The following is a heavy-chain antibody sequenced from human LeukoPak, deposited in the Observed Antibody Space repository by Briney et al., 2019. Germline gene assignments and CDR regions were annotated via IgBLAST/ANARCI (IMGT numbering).Heavy chain of an antibody. D-gene: IGHD6-6*01. V-gene: IGHV3-30*04. Sequence: GRSLRLSCAASGFTFSSYAMHWVRQAPGKGLEWVAVISYDGSNKYYADSVKGRFTISRDNAKNSLYLQMNSLRAEDTAVYYCARGRRGIAARWYYFDYWGQGTLVTVSS. CDR1: GFTFSSYA. CDR3: ARGRRGIAARWYYFDY. J-gene: IGHJ4*02. CDR2: ISYDGSNK.